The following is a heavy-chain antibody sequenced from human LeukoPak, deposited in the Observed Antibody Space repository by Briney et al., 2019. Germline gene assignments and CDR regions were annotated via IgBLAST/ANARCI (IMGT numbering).Heavy chain of an antibody. D-gene: IGHD3-22*01. Sequence: GRSLRLSCAASGFTFSSYGMHWVRQAPGKGLEWVAVIWYDGSNKYYADSVKGRFTISRDNSKNTLYLQMNSLRAEDTAVYYCAKDPTITMIVVVITHFDYWGQGTLVTVSS. J-gene: IGHJ4*02. V-gene: IGHV3-33*06. CDR2: IWYDGSNK. CDR3: AKDPTITMIVVVITHFDY. CDR1: GFTFSSYG.